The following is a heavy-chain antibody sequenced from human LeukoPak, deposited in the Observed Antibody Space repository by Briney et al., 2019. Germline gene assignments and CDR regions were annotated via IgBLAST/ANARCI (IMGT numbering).Heavy chain of an antibody. V-gene: IGHV3-30-3*01. J-gene: IGHJ4*02. D-gene: IGHD3-22*01. CDR2: ISYDRSNK. CDR1: GFTFSSSA. CDR3: ARPYYYDSSGYYPEGFAY. Sequence: GGSLRLSCVASGFTFSSSAMHWVRQAPGKGLEWVAVISYDRSNKYYADSVKGRFTISRDNSKNTLYLQMNSLRAEDTAVYYCARPYYYDSSGYYPEGFAYWGQGTLVTVSS.